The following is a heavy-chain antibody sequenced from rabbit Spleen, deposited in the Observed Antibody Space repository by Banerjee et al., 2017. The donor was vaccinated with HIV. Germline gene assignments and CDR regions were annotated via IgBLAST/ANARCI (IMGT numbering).Heavy chain of an antibody. CDR3: ARDTGTSFSTYGMDL. Sequence: QSLEESGGDLVKPEGSLTLTCTASGVSFSSSSYMCWVRQAPGKGLEWIASIYAGSSDSTYSAPWAKGRFTISKTSSTTVTLQMTSLTVADTATYFCARDTGTSFSTYGMDLWGPGTLVTVS. CDR1: GVSFSSSSY. J-gene: IGHJ6*01. CDR2: IYAGSSDST. V-gene: IGHV1S40*01. D-gene: IGHD8-1*01.